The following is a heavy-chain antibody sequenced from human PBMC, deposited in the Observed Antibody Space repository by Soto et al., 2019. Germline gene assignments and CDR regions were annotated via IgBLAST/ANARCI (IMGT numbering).Heavy chain of an antibody. J-gene: IGHJ3*02. V-gene: IGHV1-8*01. CDR1: GYTFSNYD. Sequence: ASVKVSFTASGYTFSNYDINWVRQAPGQGLEWMGWLNPNTDKTGSAQKFQGRVTMTRNTSLSTAYLELSGLRSDDAAVYYCARGIKGLPPSAFDIWGQGTRVTVSS. D-gene: IGHD5-12*01. CDR2: LNPNTDKT. CDR3: ARGIKGLPPSAFDI.